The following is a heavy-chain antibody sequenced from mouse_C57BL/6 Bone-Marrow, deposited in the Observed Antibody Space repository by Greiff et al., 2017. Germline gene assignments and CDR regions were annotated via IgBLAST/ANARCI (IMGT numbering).Heavy chain of an antibody. CDR2: IHPYDSDT. J-gene: IGHJ1*03. D-gene: IGHD2-4*01. Sequence: QVQLKQPGAELVKPGASVKVSCKASGYTFTSYWMHWVKQRPGQGLEWIGRIHPYDSDTNYNQKFKGKATLTVEKSSSTAYMQLSSLTSEDSAVYYCAMGDYVNWYFDVWGTGTTVTVSS. CDR3: AMGDYVNWYFDV. CDR1: GYTFTSYW. V-gene: IGHV1-74*01.